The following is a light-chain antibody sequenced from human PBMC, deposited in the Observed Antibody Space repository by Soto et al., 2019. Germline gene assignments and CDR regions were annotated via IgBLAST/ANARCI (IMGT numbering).Light chain of an antibody. CDR3: SSYTSSSTRV. V-gene: IGLV2-14*01. CDR2: DVS. CDR1: SSDVGGYKY. Sequence: QSALTQPASVXXXXGQSITISCTGTSSDVGGYKYVSWYQQHPGKAPKLMIYDVSNRPSGVSNRFSGSKSGNTASLTISGLQAEDEADYYCSSYTSSSTRVFGGGTKLTVL. J-gene: IGLJ3*02.